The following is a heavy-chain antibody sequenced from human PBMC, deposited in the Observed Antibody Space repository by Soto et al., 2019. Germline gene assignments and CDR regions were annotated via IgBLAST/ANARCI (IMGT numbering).Heavy chain of an antibody. CDR3: VRERAGYCTNGVCYTGRGYYYYGMDV. D-gene: IGHD2-8*01. J-gene: IGHJ6*02. Sequence: ASVKVSCKASGYTFTGYYMHWVRQAPGQGLEWMGWINPNSGGTNYAQKFQGWVTMTRDTSISTAYMELSRLRSDDTAVYYCVRERAGYCTNGVCYTGRGYYYYGMDVWGQGTTVTVSS. CDR1: GYTFTGYY. CDR2: INPNSGGT. V-gene: IGHV1-2*04.